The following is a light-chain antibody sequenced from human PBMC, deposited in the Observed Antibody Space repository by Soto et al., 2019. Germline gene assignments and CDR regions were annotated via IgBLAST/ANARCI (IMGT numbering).Light chain of an antibody. V-gene: IGKV1-17*03. Sequence: DIQMTQSPSAMSASVGDRVTITCRASRGISNYLAWFQQKPGKVPKRLIYGASSLQSGVPSRFSGSGSGTGFTLTISRLQPEDFATYYCLQYNTYPLTFGGGTKVDIK. CDR3: LQYNTYPLT. CDR1: RGISNY. CDR2: GAS. J-gene: IGKJ4*01.